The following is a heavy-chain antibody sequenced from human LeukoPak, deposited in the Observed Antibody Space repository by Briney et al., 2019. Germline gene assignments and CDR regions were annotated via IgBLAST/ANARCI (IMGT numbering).Heavy chain of an antibody. Sequence: GGSLRLSCAASGLTFSDYYMSWRRPAPGKGLEWVSYISSSSSYKNYAASVKGRFTISRDNAKTSLYLQMNSLRAEDTAVYYCARETGTTNNNWFDPWGQGTLVTVSS. J-gene: IGHJ5*02. CDR1: GLTFSDYY. V-gene: IGHV3-11*06. D-gene: IGHD1-7*01. CDR2: ISSSSSYK. CDR3: ARETGTTNNNWFDP.